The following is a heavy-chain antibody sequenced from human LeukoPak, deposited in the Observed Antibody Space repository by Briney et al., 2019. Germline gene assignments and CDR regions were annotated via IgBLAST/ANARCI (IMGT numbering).Heavy chain of an antibody. J-gene: IGHJ4*02. CDR2: IYHSGST. D-gene: IGHD3-22*01. Sequence: SETLSLTCAVSGGSISSSNWWSWVRQPPGKGLEWIGEIYHSGSTNYNPSLKSRVTISVDTSKNQFSLKLSSVTAADTAVYYCARSPYYYDSSGYYYSDYWGQGTLVTVSS. CDR3: ARSPYYYDSSGYYYSDY. CDR1: GGSISSSNW. V-gene: IGHV4-4*02.